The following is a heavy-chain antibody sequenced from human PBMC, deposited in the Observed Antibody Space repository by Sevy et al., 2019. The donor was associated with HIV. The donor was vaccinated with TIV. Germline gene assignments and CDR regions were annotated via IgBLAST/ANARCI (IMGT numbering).Heavy chain of an antibody. CDR3: ARDAQLWSYNSLDP. D-gene: IGHD5-18*01. CDR1: GYTFTGYY. J-gene: IGHJ5*02. Sequence: ASVKVSCKASGYTFTGYYIYWVRQAPGQGLESMGWINPNSGGTKYAQKFQGRVTMTTDTSINTAYMELSRLRSDDTAVYYCARDAQLWSYNSLDPWGQGTLVTVSS. CDR2: INPNSGGT. V-gene: IGHV1-2*02.